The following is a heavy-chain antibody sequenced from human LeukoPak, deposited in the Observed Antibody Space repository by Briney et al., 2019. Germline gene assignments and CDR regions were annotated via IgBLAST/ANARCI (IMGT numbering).Heavy chain of an antibody. CDR2: IHSSGAT. CDR3: AKADPLRYFDWLFAPYF. V-gene: IGHV3-53*01. CDR1: GFTGSNNY. J-gene: IGHJ4*02. D-gene: IGHD3-9*01. Sequence: PGGSLRLSCAASGFTGSNNYVSWVRQAPGMGLEWVSAIHSSGATCYADSVKGRFTISRDNSKNTLYLQMNSLRAEDTAVYYCAKADPLRYFDWLFAPYFWGQGTLVTVSS.